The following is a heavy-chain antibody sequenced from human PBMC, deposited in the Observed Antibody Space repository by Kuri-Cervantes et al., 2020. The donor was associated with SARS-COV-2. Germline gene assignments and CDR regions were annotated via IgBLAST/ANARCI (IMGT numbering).Heavy chain of an antibody. V-gene: IGHV3-23*01. D-gene: IGHD6-19*01. Sequence: GESLKISCAASGFTFSTYWMSWVRQAPGKGLEWISGISDSGANTYYADSVKGRFTISRDNSKNTLYLQMNSLRAEDTAVYYCAKAKSIAVAGDFDYWGQGTLVTVSS. CDR1: GFTFSTYW. J-gene: IGHJ4*02. CDR3: AKAKSIAVAGDFDY. CDR2: ISDSGANT.